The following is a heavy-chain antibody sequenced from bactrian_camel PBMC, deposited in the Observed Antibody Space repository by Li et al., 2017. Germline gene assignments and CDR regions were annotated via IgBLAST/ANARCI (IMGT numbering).Heavy chain of an antibody. CDR2: ISSSGTT. D-gene: IGHD3*01. V-gene: IGHV3S55*01. Sequence: VESGGGSVQAGGSLTLSCEASGFIFSSCGMAWYRQAPGKEREMVSSISSSGTTTYLDSVKGRFTISADKAENTLDLRMDNLKTEDSAMYFCAAGFSIPCSSGMDYWGKGTQVTVS. CDR1: GFIFSSCG. J-gene: IGHJ7*01.